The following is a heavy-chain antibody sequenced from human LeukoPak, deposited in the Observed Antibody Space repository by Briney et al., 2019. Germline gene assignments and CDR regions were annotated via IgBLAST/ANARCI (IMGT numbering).Heavy chain of an antibody. V-gene: IGHV3-7*03. CDR3: ARSIPYGTTWYGRSDY. CDR2: IKPDGTTK. Sequence: GGSLRLSCAASGFTFSDYYMSWIRQAPGKGLEWVANIKPDGTTKFYVDSVKGRFTISRDNALNSLYLQMNSLRAEDTAIYYCARSIPYGTTWYGRSDYWGQGTLVTVSS. CDR1: GFTFSDYY. D-gene: IGHD6-13*01. J-gene: IGHJ4*02.